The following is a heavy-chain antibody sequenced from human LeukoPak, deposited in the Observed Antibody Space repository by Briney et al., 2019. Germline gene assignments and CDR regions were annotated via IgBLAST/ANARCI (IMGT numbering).Heavy chain of an antibody. D-gene: IGHD6-19*01. CDR2: IYSSGST. CDR3: ARERRPAVCYFDL. Sequence: PSQTLSLTCTVSGGSISSGSYYWSWIRQPAGKGLEWIGRIYSSGSTNYNPSLKSRVTISVDTSKNQFSLKLSSVTAADTAVYYCARERRPAVCYFDLWGRGTLVTVSS. J-gene: IGHJ2*01. CDR1: GGSISSGSYY. V-gene: IGHV4-61*02.